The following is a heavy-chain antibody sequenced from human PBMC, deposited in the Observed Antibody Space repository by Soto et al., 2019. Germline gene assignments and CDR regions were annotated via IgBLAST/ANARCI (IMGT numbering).Heavy chain of an antibody. D-gene: IGHD2-2*01. CDR3: ASTTHKDIVVVPAATLFGDYYYMDV. CDR2: IYYSGST. CDR1: GGSISSYY. V-gene: IGHV4-59*01. Sequence: TLSLTCTVSGGSISSYYWSWIRQPPGKGLEWIGYIYYSGSTNYNPSLKSRVTISVDTSKNQFSLKLSSVTAADTAVYYCASTTHKDIVVVPAATLFGDYYYMDVWGKGTTVTVSS. J-gene: IGHJ6*03.